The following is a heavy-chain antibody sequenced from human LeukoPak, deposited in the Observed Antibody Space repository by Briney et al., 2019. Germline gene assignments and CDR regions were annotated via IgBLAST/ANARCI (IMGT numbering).Heavy chain of an antibody. Sequence: PSETLSLTCTVSGGSISSGDYYWSWIRQPPGKGLEWIGYIYYSGSTYYNPSRKSRVTISVDTSKNQFSLKLSFVTAADTAVYYCARVWYQLLAGWFDPWGQGTLVTVSS. CDR1: GGSISSGDYY. CDR2: IYYSGST. D-gene: IGHD2-2*01. J-gene: IGHJ5*02. V-gene: IGHV4-30-4*08. CDR3: ARVWYQLLAGWFDP.